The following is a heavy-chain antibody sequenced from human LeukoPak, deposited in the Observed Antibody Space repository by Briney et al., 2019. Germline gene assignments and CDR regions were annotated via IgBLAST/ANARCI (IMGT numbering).Heavy chain of an antibody. J-gene: IGHJ4*02. D-gene: IGHD1-26*01. CDR1: GFSFSGHW. Sequence: GSLRLSCAASGFSFSGHWMNWVRQPPGKGLEWVANIKADGSEKYYVDSVKGRFTISRDDAKRTVDLQMDNLRAEDTAIYYCAYRNNFEYWGQGALVTVSS. CDR2: IKADGSEK. V-gene: IGHV3-7*05. CDR3: AYRNNFEY.